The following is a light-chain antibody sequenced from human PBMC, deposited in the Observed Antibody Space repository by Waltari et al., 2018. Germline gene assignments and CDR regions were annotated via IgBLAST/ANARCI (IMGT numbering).Light chain of an antibody. J-gene: IGLJ2*01. CDR1: SSNVGGYTL. Sequence: QSALTQPASVSGSPGQSLTTSCTGTSSNVGGYTLVSWYQQHPGKAPQLIIYDVNKRPSGISHRFSGSKSGNTASLTISGLQADDESDYYCCSYAGDSTLIFGGGTKLTVL. CDR2: DVN. CDR3: CSYAGDSTLI. V-gene: IGLV2-23*02.